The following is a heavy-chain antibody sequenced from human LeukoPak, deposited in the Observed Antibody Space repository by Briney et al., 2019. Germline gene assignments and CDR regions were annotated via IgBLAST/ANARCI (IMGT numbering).Heavy chain of an antibody. V-gene: IGHV3-30-3*01. CDR2: ISYDGSNK. CDR3: ARDDDGSGTYDAFDI. D-gene: IGHD3-10*01. CDR1: GFTFISYA. Sequence: PGGSLRLSCAASGFTFISYAIHWVREAPGKGLGWVAVISYDGSNKYYADSAKGRFTISRDNSKNTLFLQMNSLRAEDSAVFYCARDDDGSGTYDAFDIWGQGTMVTVSS. J-gene: IGHJ3*02.